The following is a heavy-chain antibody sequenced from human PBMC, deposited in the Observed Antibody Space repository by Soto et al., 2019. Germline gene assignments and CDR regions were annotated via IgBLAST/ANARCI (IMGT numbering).Heavy chain of an antibody. CDR1: GDSVSSNSAA. J-gene: IGHJ5*02. V-gene: IGHV6-1*01. CDR2: TYYRSKWYN. D-gene: IGHD2-2*01. CDR3: AREGYCSSTSCRRSNWFDP. Sequence: SQTLSLTCAISGDSVSSNSAAWNWIRQSPSRGLEWLGRTYYRSKWYNDYAVSVKSRITINPDTSKNQFSLQLSSVTPEDTAVYYCAREGYCSSTSCRRSNWFDPWGQGTLVTVSS.